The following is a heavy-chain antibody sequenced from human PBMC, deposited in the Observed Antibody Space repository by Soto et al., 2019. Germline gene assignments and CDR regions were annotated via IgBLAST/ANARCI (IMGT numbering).Heavy chain of an antibody. CDR1: GGSISSGDYY. V-gene: IGHV4-30-4*01. J-gene: IGHJ4*02. D-gene: IGHD4-17*01. Sequence: SETLSLTCTVSGGSISSGDYYWSWIRQPPGKGLEWIGYIYYSGSTYYNPSLKSRVTISVDTSKNQFSLKLSSVTAADTAVYYCARVHDYGDLNFDYWGQGTLVTVSS. CDR2: IYYSGST. CDR3: ARVHDYGDLNFDY.